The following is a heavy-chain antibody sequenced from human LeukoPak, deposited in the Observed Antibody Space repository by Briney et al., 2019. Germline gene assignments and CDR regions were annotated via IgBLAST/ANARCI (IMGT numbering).Heavy chain of an antibody. CDR3: TKDSYDNLWGSYRDY. CDR1: GFTFSRYA. CDR2: ISGSGGST. V-gene: IGHV3-23*01. Sequence: GGSLRLSCAASGFTFSRYAMSWVRQAPGKGLEWVSAISGSGGSTYYADSVKGRFTISRDNSKNTLYLQMDSLRAEDTAVYYCTKDSYDNLWGSYRDYWGQGTLVTVSS. D-gene: IGHD3-16*01. J-gene: IGHJ4*02.